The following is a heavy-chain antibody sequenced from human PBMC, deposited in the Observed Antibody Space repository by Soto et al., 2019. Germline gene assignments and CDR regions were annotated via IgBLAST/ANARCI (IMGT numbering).Heavy chain of an antibody. CDR1: GGTFSSYA. CDR3: ARDREAGDRAHYYYYGMDV. CDR2: IIPIFGTA. D-gene: IGHD7-27*01. Sequence: QVQLVQSGAEVKKPGSSVNVSCKASGGTFSSYAISWVRQAPGQGLEWMGGIIPIFGTANYAQKFQGRVTITADESTSTAYMELSSLRSEDTAVYYCARDREAGDRAHYYYYGMDVWGQGTTVTVSS. J-gene: IGHJ6*02. V-gene: IGHV1-69*01.